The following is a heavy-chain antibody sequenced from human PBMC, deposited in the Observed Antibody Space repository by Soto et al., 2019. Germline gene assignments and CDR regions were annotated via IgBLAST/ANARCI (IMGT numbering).Heavy chain of an antibody. V-gene: IGHV3-9*01. J-gene: IGHJ4*02. D-gene: IGHD3-3*01. CDR2: ISWNSGSI. CDR3: AKAVKIFGVVIDDYFDY. Sequence: PGGSLRLSCAASGFTFDDYAMHWVRQAPGKGLEWVSGISWNSGSIGYADSVKGRFTISRDNAKNSLYLQMNSLGAEDTALYYCAKAVKIFGVVIDDYFDYWGQGTLVTVSS. CDR1: GFTFDDYA.